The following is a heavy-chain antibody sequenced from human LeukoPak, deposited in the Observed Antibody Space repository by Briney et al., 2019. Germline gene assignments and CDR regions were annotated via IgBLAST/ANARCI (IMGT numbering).Heavy chain of an antibody. CDR3: ARELPGYGSSGSVDY. CDR2: IKQDGSEK. Sequence: GGSLRLSCAASGFTFSSYWMSWVRQAPGKGLEWVANIKQDGSEKYYVDSVKGRFTISRDNAKNSLYLQMNSLRAEDTAVYYCARELPGYGSSGSVDYWGQGTLVTVSS. CDR1: GFTFSSYW. D-gene: IGHD3-22*01. J-gene: IGHJ4*02. V-gene: IGHV3-7*01.